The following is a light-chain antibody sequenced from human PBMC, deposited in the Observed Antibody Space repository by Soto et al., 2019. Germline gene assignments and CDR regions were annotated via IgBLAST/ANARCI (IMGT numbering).Light chain of an antibody. J-gene: IGKJ2*01. Sequence: EIVLTQSPGTLSLSPGERDTLSCRASQSVSSSYLAWYQQKPGQAPRLLIYGASSRATGIPDRFSGSGSGTDFTLTISRLEPEDFAVYYCQQYGSSPPYPFGQGTKLEIK. CDR2: GAS. V-gene: IGKV3-20*01. CDR3: QQYGSSPPYP. CDR1: QSVSSSY.